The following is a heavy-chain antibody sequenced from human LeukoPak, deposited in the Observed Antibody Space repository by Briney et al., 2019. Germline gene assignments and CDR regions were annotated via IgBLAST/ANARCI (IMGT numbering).Heavy chain of an antibody. CDR3: ASGTAVATFDC. V-gene: IGHV4-31*03. D-gene: IGHD4-17*01. CDR2: FYYGGRT. CDR1: GGSISSGGYY. J-gene: IGHJ4*02. Sequence: SETQSLSCTVSGGSISSGGYYWSWIRQHPGRGLEWIGYFYYGGRTYYNPSLKRRVTISVDTSKNQFSLKLSSVTATDTAVYFCASGTAVATFDCWGQGTLVTDCS.